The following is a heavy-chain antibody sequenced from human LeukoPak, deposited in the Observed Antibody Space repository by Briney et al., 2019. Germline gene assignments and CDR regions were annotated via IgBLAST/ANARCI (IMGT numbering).Heavy chain of an antibody. J-gene: IGHJ4*02. V-gene: IGHV3-23*01. CDR1: GFAFSSYA. CDR2: ISGSGGST. CDR3: AKGSRSGWYCYFDY. Sequence: GSLSLSCAASGFAFSSYAMSWVRQAPGKGLEWVSAISGSGGSTYYADSVKGRFTISRDNSKNTLYLQMNSLRAEDTAVYYCAKGSRSGWYCYFDYWGQGTLVTVSS. D-gene: IGHD6-19*01.